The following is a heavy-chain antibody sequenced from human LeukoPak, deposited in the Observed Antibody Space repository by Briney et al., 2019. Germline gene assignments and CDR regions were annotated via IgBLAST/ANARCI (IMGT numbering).Heavy chain of an antibody. V-gene: IGHV3-7*01. CDR2: IKQDGSEK. J-gene: IGHJ6*02. D-gene: IGHD3-3*01. CDR1: GFTFSSYW. Sequence: GGSLRLSCAASGFTFSSYWMSWVRQAPGKGLEWVANIKQDGSEKYYVVSVKGRFTISRDNAKNSLYLQMNSLRAEDTAVYYCAREYVEWSNYYYYGMDVWGQGTTVTVSS. CDR3: AREYVEWSNYYYYGMDV.